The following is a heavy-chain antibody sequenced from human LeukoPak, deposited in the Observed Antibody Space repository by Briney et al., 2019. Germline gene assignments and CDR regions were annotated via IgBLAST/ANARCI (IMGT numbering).Heavy chain of an antibody. Sequence: ASVKVSCKASGYTFTAYYTHWVRQAPGQGLEWMGWINPISGGTNYAQKFQDRVTMTRDTSISTAYMELSRLRSDDTAVYYCARDLRPSSGWFDPWGQGTLVTVSS. CDR3: ARDLRPSSGWFDP. CDR2: INPISGGT. V-gene: IGHV1-2*02. CDR1: GYTFTAYY. J-gene: IGHJ5*02. D-gene: IGHD2-2*01.